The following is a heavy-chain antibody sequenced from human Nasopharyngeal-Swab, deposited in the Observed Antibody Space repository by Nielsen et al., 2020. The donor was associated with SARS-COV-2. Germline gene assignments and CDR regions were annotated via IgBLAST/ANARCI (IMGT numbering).Heavy chain of an antibody. CDR1: GGSINNYY. CDR3: AREEQSFDY. Sequence: SETLSLTCSVSGGSINNYYWSWIRQPAGKGLEWIGRIYFSGSTNYNPSLKSRVPMSVDLSKHPFSLPLSSVTAADTAVYYCAREEQSFDYWGQGTLVAVSS. D-gene: IGHD1-26*01. V-gene: IGHV4-4*07. J-gene: IGHJ4*02. CDR2: IYFSGST.